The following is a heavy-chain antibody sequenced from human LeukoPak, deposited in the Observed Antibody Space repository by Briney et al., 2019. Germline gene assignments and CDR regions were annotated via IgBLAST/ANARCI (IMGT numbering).Heavy chain of an antibody. D-gene: IGHD3-22*01. CDR1: GGTFSSYA. J-gene: IGHJ5*02. V-gene: IGHV1-69*13. CDR2: IIPIFGTA. Sequence: VASVKVSCKASGGTFSSYAISWVRQAPGQGLEWMGGIIPIFGTANYAQKFQGRVTITADESTSTAYMELNSLRSEDTAVYYCARKGYYDSSGYYSSRPEPFDPWGQGTLVTVSS. CDR3: ARKGYYDSSGYYSSRPEPFDP.